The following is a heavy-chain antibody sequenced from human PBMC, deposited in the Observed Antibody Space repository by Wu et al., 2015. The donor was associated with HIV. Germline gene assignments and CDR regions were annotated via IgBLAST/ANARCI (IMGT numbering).Heavy chain of an antibody. CDR2: INPNSGGT. J-gene: IGHJ6*02. D-gene: IGHD3-22*01. CDR1: GYTFTGYY. V-gene: IGHV1-2*02. Sequence: QVQLVQSGAEVKKPGASVKVSCKASGYTFTGYYMHWVRQAPGQGLEWMGWINPNSGGTNYAQKFQGRVTMTRDTSISTAYMELSRLRSDDTAVYYCAGPLKADSSGYLAYYYYGMDVWGQGTTVTVSS. CDR3: AGPLKADSSGYLAYYYYGMDV.